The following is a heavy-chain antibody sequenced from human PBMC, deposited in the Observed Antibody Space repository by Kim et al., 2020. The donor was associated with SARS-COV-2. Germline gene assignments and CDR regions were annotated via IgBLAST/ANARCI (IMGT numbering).Heavy chain of an antibody. CDR2: ISGSGGST. J-gene: IGHJ4*02. CDR3: AGRWLRLYYFDY. Sequence: GGSLRLSCAASGFTFSSYAMSWVRQAPGKGLEWVSAISGSGGSTYYADSVKGRFTISRDNSKNTLYLQMNSLRAEDTAVYYCAGRWLRLYYFDYWGQGTLVTVSS. V-gene: IGHV3-23*01. D-gene: IGHD5-12*01. CDR1: GFTFSSYA.